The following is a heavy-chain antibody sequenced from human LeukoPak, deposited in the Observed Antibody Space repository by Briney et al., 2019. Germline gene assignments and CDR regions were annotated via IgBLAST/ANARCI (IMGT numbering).Heavy chain of an antibody. CDR3: AGSYYYYGMDV. V-gene: IGHV4-59*01. CDR2: IYYSGST. J-gene: IGHJ6*02. CDR1: GGSISSYY. Sequence: SETLSLTCTVSGGSISSYYWSWIRQPPGKGLEWIGYIYYSGSTNYNPSLKSRVTISVDTSKNQFSLKLSSVTAADTAVYYCAGSYYYYGMDVWGQGTAVTVSS.